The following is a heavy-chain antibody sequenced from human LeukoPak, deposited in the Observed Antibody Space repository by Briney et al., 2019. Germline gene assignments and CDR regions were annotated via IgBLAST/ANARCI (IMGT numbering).Heavy chain of an antibody. Sequence: GGSLRLSCAASGFTFSSYAMHWVRQAPGKGLEWVAVISYDGSNKYYADSVKGRFTISRDNSKNTLYLQMNSPRAEDTAVYYCARAVRGNNYYYYGMDVWGQGTTVAVSS. J-gene: IGHJ6*02. D-gene: IGHD3-10*01. CDR3: ARAVRGNNYYYYGMDV. CDR1: GFTFSSYA. V-gene: IGHV3-30*04. CDR2: ISYDGSNK.